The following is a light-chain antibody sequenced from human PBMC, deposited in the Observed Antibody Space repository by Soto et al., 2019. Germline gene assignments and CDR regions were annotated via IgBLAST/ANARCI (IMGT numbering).Light chain of an antibody. V-gene: IGKV1-39*01. Sequence: IQMTESPSSLSASVGDRVTITCRASQSISSYLNWYQQKPGKAPKLLIYAASSLQSGVPSRFSGSGSGSEFNFTITGLQPDDFATYFCQQYNTYATFGQGTRLEIK. CDR2: AAS. CDR3: QQYNTYAT. J-gene: IGKJ5*01. CDR1: QSISSY.